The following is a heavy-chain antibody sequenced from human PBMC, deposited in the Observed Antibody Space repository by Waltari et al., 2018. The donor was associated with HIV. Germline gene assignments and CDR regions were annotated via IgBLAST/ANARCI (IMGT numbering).Heavy chain of an antibody. D-gene: IGHD1-26*01. CDR2: ISTYNANT. V-gene: IGHV1-18*01. Sequence: QVHLVQSGAEMKKPGASVKVSCKASGYTFLSYDISRVRRAPGHGLEWMGWISTYNANTNYAQSLQGRVTMTTDISTTTAYMELRSLTSDDTAVYYCARDGLRYSGTFYSDYWGQGTLVTVSS. CDR3: ARDGLRYSGTFYSDY. CDR1: GYTFLSYD. J-gene: IGHJ4*02.